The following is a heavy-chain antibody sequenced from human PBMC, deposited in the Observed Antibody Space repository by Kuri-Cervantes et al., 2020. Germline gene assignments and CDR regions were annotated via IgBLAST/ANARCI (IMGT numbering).Heavy chain of an antibody. CDR1: GLTFDDYA. CDR3: AKAKNFDWSTNIDY. CDR2: ISWNSGSI. V-gene: IGHV3-9*01. Sequence: SLKISCAASGLTFDDYAMHWVRQAPGKGLEWVSGISWNSGSIGYADSVKGRFTISRDNAKNSLYLQMNSLRAEDTALYYCAKAKNFDWSTNIDYWGQGTLVTVSS. J-gene: IGHJ4*02. D-gene: IGHD3-9*01.